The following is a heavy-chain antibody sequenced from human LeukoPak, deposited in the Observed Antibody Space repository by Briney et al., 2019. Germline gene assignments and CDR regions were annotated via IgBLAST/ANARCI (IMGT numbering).Heavy chain of an antibody. CDR1: GFHFSTYG. D-gene: IGHD2-15*01. V-gene: IGHV3-30*18. Sequence: PGRSLRLSCAASGFHFSTYGMHWVRQAPGKGLEWVAAISNDGSNKFYTDSVKGRFTISRDNPKTTMNLQMNSLRAEDTAVYYCAKGGGSIGRSYYFDYWGQGTLVTVSS. J-gene: IGHJ4*02. CDR3: AKGGGSIGRSYYFDY. CDR2: ISNDGSNK.